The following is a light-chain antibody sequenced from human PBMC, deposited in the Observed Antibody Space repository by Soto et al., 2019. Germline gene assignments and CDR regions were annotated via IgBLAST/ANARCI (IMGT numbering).Light chain of an antibody. Sequence: EIVLTQSPGTLSLSPGERATLSCRASQSVSSSYLAWYQQKPGQAPRLLIYGASSRATGIPDRFSGSGSGTDFTLTISRLEPDDFAEYYCQQYGSSPQTFGQGTKVE. CDR1: QSVSSSY. V-gene: IGKV3-20*01. J-gene: IGKJ1*01. CDR2: GAS. CDR3: QQYGSSPQT.